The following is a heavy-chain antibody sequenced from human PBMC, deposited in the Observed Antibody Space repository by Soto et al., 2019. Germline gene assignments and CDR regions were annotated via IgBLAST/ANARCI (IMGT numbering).Heavy chain of an antibody. CDR1: DFTFSSYA. V-gene: IGHV3-23*01. J-gene: IGHJ4*02. CDR3: AKDRVPTVTRPQRGDYFDY. D-gene: IGHD4-17*01. CDR2: ISGSGGST. Sequence: RGSLRLSCASSDFTFSSYAMSWVRQAPGKGLEWVSAISGSGGSTYYADSVKGRFTISRDNSKNTLYLQMNSLRAEDTAVYYCAKDRVPTVTRPQRGDYFDYWGQGTLVTVSS.